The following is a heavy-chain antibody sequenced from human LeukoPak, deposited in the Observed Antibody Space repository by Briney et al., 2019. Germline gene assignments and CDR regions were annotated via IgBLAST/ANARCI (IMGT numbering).Heavy chain of an antibody. V-gene: IGHV3-23*01. D-gene: IGHD3-10*01. CDR1: GFAFGSEA. CDR3: VSWDGSGN. CDR2: ISPGGGTT. Sequence: GGSLRLSCAVSGFAFGSEAMSWVRQSPARGLEWVASISPGGGTTYYADYVKGRFTISRDNARNSLYLQMNSLRAEDTAVYYCVSWDGSGNWGQGTLVTVSS. J-gene: IGHJ4*02.